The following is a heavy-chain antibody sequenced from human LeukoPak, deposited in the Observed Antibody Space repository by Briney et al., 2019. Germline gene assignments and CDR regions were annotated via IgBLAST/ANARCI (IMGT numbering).Heavy chain of an antibody. CDR2: VYTSGST. CDR1: GGSISSGSCY. D-gene: IGHD5-24*01. Sequence: PSQTLSLTCTVSGGSISSGSCYWNWIRQPAGKGLEWIGRVYTSGSTSYNPSLKSRVTMSVDTSKNQFSLKLSSVTAADTAVYYCAVSSMATTSSFDYWGQGTLVTVSS. V-gene: IGHV4-61*02. CDR3: AVSSMATTSSFDY. J-gene: IGHJ4*02.